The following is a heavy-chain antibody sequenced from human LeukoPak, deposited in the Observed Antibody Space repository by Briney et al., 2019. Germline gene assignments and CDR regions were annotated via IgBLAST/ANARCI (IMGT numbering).Heavy chain of an antibody. CDR3: ARGGKSELGTCDH. V-gene: IGHV1-18*01. J-gene: IGHJ4*02. D-gene: IGHD7-27*01. CDR1: GYTFTSYG. CDR2: ISAYNGNT. Sequence: ASVKVSCKASGYTFTSYGISWVRQAPGQGLEWMGWISAYNGNTNYAQKLQGRVTMTWDTSISSVYMELSSLRFDDTAVYYCARGGKSELGTCDHWGQGTLVTVSS.